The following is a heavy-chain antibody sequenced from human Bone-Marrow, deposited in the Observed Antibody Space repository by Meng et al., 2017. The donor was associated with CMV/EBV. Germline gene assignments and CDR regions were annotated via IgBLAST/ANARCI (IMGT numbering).Heavy chain of an antibody. J-gene: IGHJ6*02. V-gene: IGHV3-30-3*01. CDR3: ARGKGHFGDELPYYYSVDA. D-gene: IGHD3-10*01. CDR1: GFRFNSYA. CDR2: TSYDGSNK. Sequence: GGPLRLSCTASGFRFNSYAMHWVRQAPGKGLEWVAVTSYDGSNKYYADSVKGRFTISRDNSKNTLYMQMDSLRDEDTAVYYCARGKGHFGDELPYYYSVDAWGQGTTVTVSS.